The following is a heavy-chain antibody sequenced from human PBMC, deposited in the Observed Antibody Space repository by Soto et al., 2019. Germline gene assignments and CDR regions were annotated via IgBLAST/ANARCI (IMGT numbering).Heavy chain of an antibody. CDR1: GFTFTTYW. J-gene: IGHJ4*01. D-gene: IGHD2-2*01. Sequence: PGESLKISCKASGFTFTTYWIGWVRQMPGKGLEWMGLIYPGDSDTRYNPSFRGQVTISADKALNTAYLSLRASDTAMYYCARTQQASGYISSFFLVYWGHGTLVNVFS. CDR2: IYPGDSDT. CDR3: ARTQQASGYISSFFLVY. V-gene: IGHV5-51*01.